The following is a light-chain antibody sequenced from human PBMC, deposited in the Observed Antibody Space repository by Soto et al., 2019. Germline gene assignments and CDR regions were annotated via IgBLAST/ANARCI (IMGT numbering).Light chain of an antibody. Sequence: QPVLTQSPSASASLGASVKLTCTLSSGHSNYAIAWHQQQPEKGPRYLIKFNSDGSHIKGDGIPDRFSVSSSGAERYLTISSLQSEDEADYYCQTWGAGVVVFGGGTKLTVL. CDR3: QTWGAGVVV. J-gene: IGLJ3*02. V-gene: IGLV4-69*01. CDR1: SGHSNYA. CDR2: FNSDGSH.